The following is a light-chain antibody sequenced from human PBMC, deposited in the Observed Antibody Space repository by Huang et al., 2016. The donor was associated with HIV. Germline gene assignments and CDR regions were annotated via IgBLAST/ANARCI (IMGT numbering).Light chain of an antibody. Sequence: IVLTQSPGTLSLSPGERATLSCRASQRVSTNYLAWYQQKHGQAPRLLIYGASSRATGVPDRFSGSGSGTDFTLTISRLEPEDFAVYYCQLYGTFGQGTKVEIK. V-gene: IGKV3-20*01. CDR1: QRVSTNY. CDR2: GAS. CDR3: QLYGT. J-gene: IGKJ1*01.